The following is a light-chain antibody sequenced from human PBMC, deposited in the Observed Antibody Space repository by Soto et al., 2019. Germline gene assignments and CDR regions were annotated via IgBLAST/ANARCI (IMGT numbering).Light chain of an antibody. CDR2: KTS. J-gene: IGKJ5*01. CDR3: QQYNSYPLT. CDR1: QSVSGL. V-gene: IGKV1-5*03. Sequence: DIQMTQSPSTLSASVGDRVTITCRASQSVSGLLAWYQQKPGRAPTLPIYKTSTLESGVPSRFSGSGSGTEFSLTISSLQPDDFATYYCQQYNSYPLTFGQGTRLEIK.